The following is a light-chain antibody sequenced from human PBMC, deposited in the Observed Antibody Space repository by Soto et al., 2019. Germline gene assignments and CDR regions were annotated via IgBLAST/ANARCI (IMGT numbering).Light chain of an antibody. CDR3: HQYGSSLWT. CDR1: QSISSNY. V-gene: IGKV3-20*01. J-gene: IGKJ1*01. CDR2: GVS. Sequence: EIVLTQSPGTLSLSPGERATLSCRASQSISSNYLAWYQQKPGQAPKLLIYGVSTRATGIPDRFSGSGSGTDFTLTISRLEPEDFAVYYCHQYGSSLWTFDQGTKVEIK.